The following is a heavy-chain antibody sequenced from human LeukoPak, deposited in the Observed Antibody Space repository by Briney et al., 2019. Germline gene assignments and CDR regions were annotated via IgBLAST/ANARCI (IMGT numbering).Heavy chain of an antibody. CDR1: GGSFSSYY. V-gene: IGHV4-59*01. CDR2: IYYSGST. CDR3: AREEDLGQPLDY. J-gene: IGHJ4*02. Sequence: SETLSLTCAVYGGSFSSYYWSWIRQPPGKGLEWIGYIYYSGSTNYNPSLKSRVTISVDTSKNQFSLKLSSVTAADTAVYYCAREEDLGQPLDYWGQGTLVTVSS. D-gene: IGHD2-15*01.